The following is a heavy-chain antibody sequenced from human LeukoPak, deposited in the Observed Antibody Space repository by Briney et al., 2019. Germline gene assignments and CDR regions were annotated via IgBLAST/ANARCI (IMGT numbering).Heavy chain of an antibody. CDR1: GGSFSGYY. CDR2: INHSGST. D-gene: IGHD2-2*01. V-gene: IGHV4-34*01. CDR3: ARAMKVGYCSSTSCYSPGGDFDY. J-gene: IGHJ4*02. Sequence: PSETLSLTCAVYGGSFSGYYWSWIRQPPGKGLEWIGEINHSGSTNYNPSLKSRVTISVDTSKNQFSLKLSSVTAADTAVYYCARAMKVGYCSSTSCYSPGGDFDYWGQGTLVTVSS.